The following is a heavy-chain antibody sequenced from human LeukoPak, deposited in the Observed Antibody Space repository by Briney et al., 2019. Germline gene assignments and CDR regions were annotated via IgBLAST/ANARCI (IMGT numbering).Heavy chain of an antibody. Sequence: SETLSLTCTVSGGSISSSSYYWGWIRQPPGKGLEWIGEINHSGSTNYNPSLKSRVTISVDTSKNQFSLKLSSVTAADTAVYYCARKKGAYTYGSWFDPWGQGTLVTVSS. D-gene: IGHD5-18*01. V-gene: IGHV4-39*07. CDR3: ARKKGAYTYGSWFDP. CDR2: INHSGST. CDR1: GGSISSSSYY. J-gene: IGHJ5*02.